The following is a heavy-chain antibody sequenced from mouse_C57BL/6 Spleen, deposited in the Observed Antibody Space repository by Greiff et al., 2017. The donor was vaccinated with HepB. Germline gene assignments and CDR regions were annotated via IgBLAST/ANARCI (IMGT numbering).Heavy chain of an antibody. D-gene: IGHD2-3*01. CDR3: AREKGDGYYVGAFDY. V-gene: IGHV1-64*01. Sequence: VQLQQSGAELVKPGASVKLSCKASGYTFTSYWMHWVKQRPGQGLEWIGMIHPNSGSTNYNEKFKSKATLTVDKSSSTAYMQLSSLTSEDSAVYYCAREKGDGYYVGAFDYWGQGTTLTVSS. CDR1: GYTFTSYW. CDR2: IHPNSGST. J-gene: IGHJ2*01.